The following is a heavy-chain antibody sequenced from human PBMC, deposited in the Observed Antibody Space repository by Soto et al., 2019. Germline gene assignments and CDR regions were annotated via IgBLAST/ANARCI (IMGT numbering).Heavy chain of an antibody. J-gene: IGHJ4*02. D-gene: IGHD3-22*01. CDR1: GGSISSYY. V-gene: IGHV4-59*01. Sequence: KTSETLSLTCTVSGGSISSYYWSWIRQPPGKGLEWIGYIYYSGSTNYNPSLKSRVTISVDTSKNQFSLKLSSVTAADTAVYYCASLYYYDSSGYYSTPTYYFDYWGQGTLVTVSS. CDR2: IYYSGST. CDR3: ASLYYYDSSGYYSTPTYYFDY.